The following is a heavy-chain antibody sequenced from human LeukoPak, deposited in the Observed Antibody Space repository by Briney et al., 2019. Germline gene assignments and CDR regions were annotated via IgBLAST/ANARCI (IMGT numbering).Heavy chain of an antibody. CDR1: LYTFTSYG. Sequence: ASVKVSCKASLYTFTSYGISWVRQAPGQWLEWMGWISAYNGNTNYAQKLQGRVTMTTDTSTSTAYMELRSLRSDDTAVYYCARVVYCSSTSCYTTYYMDVWGKGTTVTVSS. D-gene: IGHD2-2*02. CDR2: ISAYNGNT. J-gene: IGHJ6*03. CDR3: ARVVYCSSTSCYTTYYMDV. V-gene: IGHV1-18*01.